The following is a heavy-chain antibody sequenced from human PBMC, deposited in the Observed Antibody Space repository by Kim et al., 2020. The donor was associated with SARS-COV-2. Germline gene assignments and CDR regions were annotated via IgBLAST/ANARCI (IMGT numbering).Heavy chain of an antibody. D-gene: IGHD5-12*01. Sequence: ASVKVSCKASGYTFTSYDITWVRQAPGQGLEWMGWISVHNGNTDYAQKFQDRVSMTTDTSTNTAYMELRSLRSDDTAIYYCARDPAYSGYDGTGYSFYYGMDVWGQGTTVTVSS. CDR2: ISVHNGNT. CDR1: GYTFTSYD. J-gene: IGHJ6*02. V-gene: IGHV1-18*01. CDR3: ARDPAYSGYDGTGYSFYYGMDV.